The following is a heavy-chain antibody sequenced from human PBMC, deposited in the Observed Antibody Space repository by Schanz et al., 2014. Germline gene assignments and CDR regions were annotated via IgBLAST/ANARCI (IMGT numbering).Heavy chain of an antibody. J-gene: IGHJ4*02. V-gene: IGHV3-23*01. Sequence: EVQLLESGGGLVQPGGSLRLSCIGSGFTFRSYALGWVRQAPGKGLEWVSFVDASGSAIFYADSVKGRFTISRDSSKNTVYLQMSSLRAEDTAVYYCAKDDRVDVVVVATNYWGQGAQVIVSS. CDR3: AKDDRVDVVVVATNY. CDR2: VDASGSAI. CDR1: GFTFRSYA. D-gene: IGHD2-15*01.